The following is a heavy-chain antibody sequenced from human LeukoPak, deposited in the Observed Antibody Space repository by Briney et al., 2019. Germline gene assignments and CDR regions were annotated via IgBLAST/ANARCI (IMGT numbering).Heavy chain of an antibody. CDR1: VYTSSVYY. V-gene: IGHV1-2*02. Sequence: ASVKVSCKVSVYTSSVYYIHWARQAPGQGLEWMGWIYPKMGGTYYPQKVQGRVTLTRDTAISTDYMELSRLRSDDTAVYYCARKGADYRDYDYWGQGTQASVSS. D-gene: IGHD4-17*01. CDR3: ARKGADYRDYDY. J-gene: IGHJ4*02. CDR2: IYPKMGGT.